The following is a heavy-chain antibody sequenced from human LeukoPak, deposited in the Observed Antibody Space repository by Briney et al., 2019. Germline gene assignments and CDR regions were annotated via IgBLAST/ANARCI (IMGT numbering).Heavy chain of an antibody. Sequence: GGSLRLSCAGTGFTFSTYSMNWVRQAPGKGLEWVSSISSSSTYIYYAASVKGRFTISRDNAKNTLYLQMNSLRAEDTALYYCARERATLDYYYYMDVWGKGTTVTVPS. D-gene: IGHD5-12*01. CDR2: ISSSSTYI. CDR3: ARERATLDYYYYMDV. V-gene: IGHV3-21*04. J-gene: IGHJ6*03. CDR1: GFTFSTYS.